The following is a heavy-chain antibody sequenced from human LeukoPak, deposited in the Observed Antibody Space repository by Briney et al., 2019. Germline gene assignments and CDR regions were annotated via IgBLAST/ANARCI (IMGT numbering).Heavy chain of an antibody. CDR3: ARVWFGELSMDY. CDR1: GYTFTSYY. D-gene: IGHD3-10*01. V-gene: IGHV1-2*02. CDR2: INPNSGGT. J-gene: IGHJ4*02. Sequence: ASVKVSCKASGYTFTSYYMHWVRQAPGQGLEWMGWINPNSGGTNYAQKFQGRVTMTRDTSISTAYMELSRLRSDDTAVYYCARVWFGELSMDYWGQGTLVTVSS.